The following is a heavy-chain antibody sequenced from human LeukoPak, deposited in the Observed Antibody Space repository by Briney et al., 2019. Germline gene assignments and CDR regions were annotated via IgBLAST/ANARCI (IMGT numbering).Heavy chain of an antibody. J-gene: IGHJ6*02. Sequence: GGSLRLSCAASGFTVTNNYMSWVRQAPGKGLERVSVIYAGGTTSYADSVKGRFTISRDSSKNTLYLQMNSLRAEDTAVYYCAREGYASGTRYGMDVWGQGTTVTVSS. CDR3: AREGYASGTRYGMDV. CDR2: IYAGGTT. CDR1: GFTVTNNY. V-gene: IGHV3-66*01. D-gene: IGHD3-10*01.